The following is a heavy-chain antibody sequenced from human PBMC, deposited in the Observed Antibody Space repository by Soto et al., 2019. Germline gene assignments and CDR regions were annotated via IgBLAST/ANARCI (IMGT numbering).Heavy chain of an antibody. J-gene: IGHJ4*02. CDR2: TYYRSKWYN. D-gene: IGHD6-19*01. CDR3: ARSIAVAGTRGHPFDY. Sequence: SQTLSLTCAISGDSVSSNSAAWTWIRQSPSRGLEWLGRTYYRSKWYNDYAVSVKSRITINPDTSKNQFSLQLNSVTPEDTAVYYCARSIAVAGTRGHPFDYWGQGTLVTVSS. CDR1: GDSVSSNSAA. V-gene: IGHV6-1*01.